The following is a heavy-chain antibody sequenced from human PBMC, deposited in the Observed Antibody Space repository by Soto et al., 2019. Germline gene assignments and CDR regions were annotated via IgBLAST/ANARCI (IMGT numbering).Heavy chain of an antibody. J-gene: IGHJ3*02. CDR3: AKGVDAFDI. Sequence: GGSLRLSCAASGFTFSSNSMNWVRQAPGKGLEWISYISSSSSTIYADSVKGRFTISRDNAKNSLYLQMNSLRDEDTAVYYCAKGVDAFDIWGQGTMVTVSS. CDR1: GFTFSSNS. CDR2: ISSSSSTI. V-gene: IGHV3-48*02.